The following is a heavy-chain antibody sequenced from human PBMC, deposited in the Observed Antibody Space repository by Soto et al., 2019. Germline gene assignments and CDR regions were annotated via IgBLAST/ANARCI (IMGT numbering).Heavy chain of an antibody. J-gene: IGHJ4*02. CDR2: IHYSGSI. CDR3: TRGLDRAKLGY. CDR1: DGSIDSGSYY. D-gene: IGHD1-26*01. Sequence: QVQLQESGPGLVKPSQTLSLTCTVSDGSIDSGSYYRSWVRQYPGKGLEWIGSIHYSGSIYYSPSLRSRRTMSADTSKNQFSLELSSVTVADTAVYYCTRGLDRAKLGYWGQGIQVIVSS. V-gene: IGHV4-31*03.